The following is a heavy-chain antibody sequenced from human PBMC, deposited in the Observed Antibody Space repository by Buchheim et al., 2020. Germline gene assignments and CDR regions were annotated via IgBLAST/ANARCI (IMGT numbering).Heavy chain of an antibody. CDR3: ARDPPGRYCSGGSCYGY. CDR2: IYHSGST. Sequence: QEQLQESGPGLVKPSGTLSLTCAVSGGSISSSNWWSWVRQPPGKGLELIGEIYHSGSTNYNPSLKSRVTISVDKYKHQFFLKLSSVTAADTAVYYCARDPPGRYCSGGSCYGYWGQGTL. D-gene: IGHD2-15*01. CDR1: GGSISSSNW. V-gene: IGHV4-4*02. J-gene: IGHJ4*02.